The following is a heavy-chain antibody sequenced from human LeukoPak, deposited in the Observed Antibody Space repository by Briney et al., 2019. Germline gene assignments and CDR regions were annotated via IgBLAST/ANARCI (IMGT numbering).Heavy chain of an antibody. V-gene: IGHV3-21*01. Sequence: GGSLRLSCAASGFTFSSYSMNWVRQAPGKGLEWVSSISSSSSYIYYADSVKGRFTISRGNAKNSLYLQMNSLRAEDTAVYYCARDAPSDDYGDYDPFDYWGQGTLVTVSS. J-gene: IGHJ4*02. CDR1: GFTFSSYS. D-gene: IGHD4-17*01. CDR2: ISSSSSYI. CDR3: ARDAPSDDYGDYDPFDY.